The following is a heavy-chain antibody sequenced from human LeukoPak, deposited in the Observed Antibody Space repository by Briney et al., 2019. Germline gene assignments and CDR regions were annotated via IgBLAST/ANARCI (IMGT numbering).Heavy chain of an antibody. D-gene: IGHD6-19*01. J-gene: IGHJ3*02. CDR2: INHSGST. CDR1: GGPFSGYY. CDR3: ARSSKTQWLSPGDDFDI. V-gene: IGHV4-34*01. Sequence: PAETLSLTCAVYGGPFSGYYWSWIRQPPGKGLEWIGEINHSGSTNYNPSLRSRVTISVDTSKNQFSLKFTSMTAADTAVYYCARSSKTQWLSPGDDFDIWGRGTLVTVSS.